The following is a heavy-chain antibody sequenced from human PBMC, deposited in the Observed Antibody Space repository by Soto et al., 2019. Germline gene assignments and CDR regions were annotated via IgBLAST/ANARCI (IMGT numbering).Heavy chain of an antibody. CDR2: IYYSGST. Sequence: SETLSLTCTVSGDSISSGGYYWSWIRLHTGKGLEWIGYIYYSGSTYHNPSLPSRVTISVDTSKNQFSLKLSSVIAADTAVYYCASGWRHDYIDVWGKRTTVLVSS. CDR1: GDSISSGGYY. J-gene: IGHJ6*03. V-gene: IGHV4-31*03. CDR3: ASGWRHDYIDV.